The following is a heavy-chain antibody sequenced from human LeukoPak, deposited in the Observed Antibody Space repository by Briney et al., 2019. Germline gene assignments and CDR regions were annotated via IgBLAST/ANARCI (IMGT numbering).Heavy chain of an antibody. D-gene: IGHD6-13*01. V-gene: IGHV3-48*04. CDR1: GFTFSSYS. Sequence: GGSLRLSCAASGFTFSSYSMNWVRQAPGKGLEWVSYISSSSSTIYYADSVKGRFTISRDNAKNSLYLQMNSLRAEDTAVYYCASIPYSSSWYGVAYYFDYWGQGTLVTVSS. CDR3: ASIPYSSSWYGVAYYFDY. CDR2: ISSSSSTI. J-gene: IGHJ4*02.